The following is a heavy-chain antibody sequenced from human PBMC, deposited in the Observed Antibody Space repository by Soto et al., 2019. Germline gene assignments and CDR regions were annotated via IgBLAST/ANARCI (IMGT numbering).Heavy chain of an antibody. J-gene: IGHJ4*02. CDR2: ISSTTNYI. V-gene: IGHV3-21*06. Sequence: GGSLRLSCAASGFTFTRYSMNWVRQAPGKGLEWVSSISSTTNYIHCGDSVKGRFTISRDNAKNSLYLEMNSLRAEDTAVYYCARESEDLTSNFDYWGQGTLVTVSS. CDR3: ARESEDLTSNFDY. CDR1: GFTFTRYS.